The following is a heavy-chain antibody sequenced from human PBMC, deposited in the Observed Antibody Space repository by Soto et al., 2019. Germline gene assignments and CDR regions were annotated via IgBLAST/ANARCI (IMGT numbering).Heavy chain of an antibody. V-gene: IGHV5-51*01. CDR1: GYIFTDHC. D-gene: IGHD4-17*01. J-gene: IGHJ4*02. CDR2: ICPGYSNI. Sequence: GESLKISCKGSGYIFTDHCIVWVRQMAGKGLEWVGIICPGYSNIIYSPSFQGQVTISADKSISTAYLQWSSLKASDTAMYYCARPLSNDYGLDYWGQGTLVTVSS. CDR3: ARPLSNDYGLDY.